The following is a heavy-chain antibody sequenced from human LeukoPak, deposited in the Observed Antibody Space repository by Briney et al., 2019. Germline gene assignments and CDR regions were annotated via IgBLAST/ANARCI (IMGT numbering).Heavy chain of an antibody. CDR2: IYYSGST. V-gene: IGHV4-39*01. D-gene: IGHD1-26*01. Sequence: SETLSLTCTVSGGSISSSSYYWGWIRQPPGEGLEWIGSIYYSGSTYYNPSLKSRVTISVDTSKNQFSLKLSSVTAADTAVYYCATRGNDVGAISFGYWGQGTLVTVSS. J-gene: IGHJ4*02. CDR1: GGSISSSSYY. CDR3: ATRGNDVGAISFGY.